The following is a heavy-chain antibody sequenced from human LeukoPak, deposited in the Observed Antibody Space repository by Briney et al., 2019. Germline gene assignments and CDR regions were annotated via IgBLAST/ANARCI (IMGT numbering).Heavy chain of an antibody. D-gene: IGHD6-19*01. J-gene: IGHJ3*02. CDR2: ISNYNGDT. CDR3: ARVTSSDRASDI. CDR1: GYTFSNYD. Sequence: ASVKVSCKASGYTFSNYDVIWVRQAPGQGLEWMGWISNYNGDTDSAQKLQGRVTMTTDTSTSTAYMELRSLRPDNTAVYYCARVTSSDRASDIWGQGTLVTVSS. V-gene: IGHV1-18*01.